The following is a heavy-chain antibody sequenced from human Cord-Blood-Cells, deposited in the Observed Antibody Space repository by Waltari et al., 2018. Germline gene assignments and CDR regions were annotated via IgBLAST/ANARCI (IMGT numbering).Heavy chain of an antibody. CDR3: AKVYSSSSAFDI. Sequence: QVQLVESGGGVVQPGRSLRLSCAASGFTFSSYGMPWVRQAPGKGLEWVAVISYDGSNKYYADSVKGRFTISRDNSKNTLYLQMNSLRAEDTAVYYCAKVYSSSSAFDIWGQGTMVTVSS. CDR2: ISYDGSNK. J-gene: IGHJ3*02. V-gene: IGHV3-30*18. CDR1: GFTFSSYG. D-gene: IGHD6-6*01.